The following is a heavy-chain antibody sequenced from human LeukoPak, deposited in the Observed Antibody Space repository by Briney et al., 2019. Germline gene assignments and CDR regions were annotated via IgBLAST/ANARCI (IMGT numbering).Heavy chain of an antibody. CDR1: EYTFTDYA. D-gene: IGHD5-24*01. J-gene: IGHJ4*02. CDR2: INAGNGNT. V-gene: IGHV1-3*01. CDR3: ARGRWSATTASYYLDF. Sequence: ASVKVSCKASEYTFTDYAINWVRQAPGQRLEWMGWINAGNGNTRYSQRFQGRVTITRDTSASTAYMELSSLTSEDTAVYYCARGRWSATTASYYLDFWGQGTLVHVYS.